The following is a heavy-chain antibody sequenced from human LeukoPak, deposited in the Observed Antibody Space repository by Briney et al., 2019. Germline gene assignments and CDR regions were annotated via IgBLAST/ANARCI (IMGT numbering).Heavy chain of an antibody. CDR3: ARGPSHGGKYRGFFDY. V-gene: IGHV4-34*01. CDR1: GESFSGFY. J-gene: IGHJ4*02. CDR2: INHSGPT. D-gene: IGHD4-23*01. Sequence: SETLSLTCAVYGESFSGFYWSWIRRPPGKGLEWIGEINHSGPTNYSPSLKSRVIISTDTSKNQFSVRLMSVTASDTAVYYCARGPSHGGKYRGFFDYWGQGTLVAVSS.